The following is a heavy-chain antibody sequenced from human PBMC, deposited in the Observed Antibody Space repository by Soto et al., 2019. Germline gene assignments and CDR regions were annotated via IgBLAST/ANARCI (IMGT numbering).Heavy chain of an antibody. CDR1: GGSFSGYY. CDR2: INHSGST. V-gene: IGHV4-34*01. D-gene: IGHD1-26*01. CDR3: ARVRRGSYEPPRYNWFDP. Sequence: SETLSLTCAVYGGSFSGYYWSWMRQPPGKGLEWIGEINHSGSTNYNPSLKSRATISVDTSKNQFSLKLSSVTAADTAVYYCARVRRGSYEPPRYNWFDPWGQGTLVTVSS. J-gene: IGHJ5*02.